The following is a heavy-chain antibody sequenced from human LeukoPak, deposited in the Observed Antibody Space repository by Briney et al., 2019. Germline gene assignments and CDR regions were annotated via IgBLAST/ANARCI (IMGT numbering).Heavy chain of an antibody. CDR2: IYYSGST. V-gene: IGHV4-30-4*01. D-gene: IGHD2-15*01. CDR3: ARWAGFLGMDV. CDR1: GGSISSHY. Sequence: SEPLSLTCTVSGGSISSHYWSWIRQPPGKGLEWIGYIYYSGSTYYNPSLKSRVTISVDTSKNQFSLKLSSVTAADTAVYYCARWAGFLGMDVWGQGTTVTVSS. J-gene: IGHJ6*02.